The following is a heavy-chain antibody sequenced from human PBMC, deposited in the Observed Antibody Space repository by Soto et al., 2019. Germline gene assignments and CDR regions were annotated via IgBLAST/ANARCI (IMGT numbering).Heavy chain of an antibody. Sequence: SETLSLTCAVYGGSFSGYYWSWIRQPPGKGLEWIGEINHSGSTNYNPSLKSRVTISVDTSKNQFSLKLSSVTAADTAVYYCARGLPHDYGDYPYFDYWGQGTLVTVSS. D-gene: IGHD4-17*01. CDR1: GGSFSGYY. J-gene: IGHJ4*02. CDR2: INHSGST. V-gene: IGHV4-34*01. CDR3: ARGLPHDYGDYPYFDY.